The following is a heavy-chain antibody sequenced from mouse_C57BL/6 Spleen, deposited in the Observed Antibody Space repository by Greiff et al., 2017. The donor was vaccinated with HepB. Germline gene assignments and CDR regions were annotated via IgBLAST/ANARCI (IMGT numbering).Heavy chain of an antibody. CDR3: ARDDGSSYAFAY. J-gene: IGHJ3*01. Sequence: QVQLQQPGAELVRPGTSVKLSCKASGYTFTSYWMHWVKQRPGQGLEWIGVIDPSDSYTNYNQKFKGKATLTVDTSSSTAYMQLSSLTSEDSAVYYCARDDGSSYAFAYWGQGTLVTVSA. D-gene: IGHD1-1*01. CDR1: GYTFTSYW. CDR2: IDPSDSYT. V-gene: IGHV1-59*01.